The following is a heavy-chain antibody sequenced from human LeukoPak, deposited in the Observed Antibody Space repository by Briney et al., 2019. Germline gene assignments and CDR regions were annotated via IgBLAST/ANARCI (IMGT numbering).Heavy chain of an antibody. V-gene: IGHV4-59*01. J-gene: IGHJ4*02. CDR1: GGSISSYY. Sequence: PSETLSLTCTVSGGSISSYYWSWIRQPPGKGLEWIGYIYYSGSTNYNPSLKSRVTISVGTSKNQFSLKLSSVTAADTAVYYCARIVGATLFDYWGQGTLVTVSS. CDR3: ARIVGATLFDY. D-gene: IGHD1-26*01. CDR2: IYYSGST.